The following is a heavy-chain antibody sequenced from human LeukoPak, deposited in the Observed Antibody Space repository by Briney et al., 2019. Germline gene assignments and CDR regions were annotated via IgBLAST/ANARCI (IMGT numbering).Heavy chain of an antibody. CDR1: GYTFTSYD. Sequence: ASVKVSRKASGYTFTSYDINWVRQATGQGLEWMGWMNPNSGNTGYAQKFQGRVTMTTDTSTSTAYMELRSLRSDDTAVYYCARYSIAARRIDYWGQGTLVTVSS. D-gene: IGHD6-6*01. V-gene: IGHV1-8*01. CDR3: ARYSIAARRIDY. CDR2: MNPNSGNT. J-gene: IGHJ4*02.